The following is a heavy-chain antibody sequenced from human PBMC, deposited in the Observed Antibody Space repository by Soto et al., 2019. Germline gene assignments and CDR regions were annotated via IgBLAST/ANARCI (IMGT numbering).Heavy chain of an antibody. V-gene: IGHV3-48*01. CDR2: ISSSSSTI. CDR3: ARLGGRWSSTSCPAGDAFDI. D-gene: IGHD2-2*01. CDR1: GFTFSSYS. J-gene: IGHJ3*02. Sequence: VGSLRLSCAASGFTFSSYSINWVRQAPGKGLEWVSYISSSSSTIYYADSVKGRFTISRDNAKNSLYLQMNSLRAEDTAVYYCARLGGRWSSTSCPAGDAFDIWGQGTMVTVSS.